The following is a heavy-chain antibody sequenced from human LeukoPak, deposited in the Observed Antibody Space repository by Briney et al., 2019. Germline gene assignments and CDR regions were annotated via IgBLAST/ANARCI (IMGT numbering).Heavy chain of an antibody. J-gene: IGHJ5*02. CDR3: AKGDYYDVLTGRQNWFGP. Sequence: GGSLRLSCVASGFTVSSKYMSWVRQAPGKGLEWVSVLYSGGSTYYADSVKGRFTISRDNSKNTLYLQMNSLRVEDTAVYYCAKGDYYDVLTGRQNWFGPWGQGTLVTVSS. CDR1: GFTVSSKY. V-gene: IGHV3-53*01. CDR2: LYSGGST. D-gene: IGHD3-9*01.